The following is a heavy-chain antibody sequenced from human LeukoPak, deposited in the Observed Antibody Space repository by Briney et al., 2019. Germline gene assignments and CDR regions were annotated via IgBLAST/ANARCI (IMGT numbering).Heavy chain of an antibody. CDR2: INASGGST. Sequence: ASVKVSCKASGYTFISYYMHWVRQAPGQGLEWMGIINASGGSTSYAQKFQGRVTMTRDTSTSTIYMELSSLRSEDTAMYYCARENGYRRGFDYWGRGTLVTVSS. CDR1: GYTFISYY. D-gene: IGHD5-18*01. V-gene: IGHV1-46*01. J-gene: IGHJ4*02. CDR3: ARENGYRRGFDY.